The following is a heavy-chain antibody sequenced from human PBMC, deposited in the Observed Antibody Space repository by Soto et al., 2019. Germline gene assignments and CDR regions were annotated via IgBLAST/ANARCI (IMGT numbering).Heavy chain of an antibody. V-gene: IGHV3-23*01. CDR1: GFTFGSYG. Sequence: EVQLLESGGVLVQPGGSLRLSCAASGFTFGSYGMSWVRQAPGKGLEWVSAISGSDYSTYSADSVKGRFTISRDNSKNTLYLQMNSLRAEDTAVYYCAKDSPVLTVWGQGTTLTVSS. J-gene: IGHJ6*02. CDR2: ISGSDYST. CDR3: AKDSPVLTV. D-gene: IGHD2-15*01.